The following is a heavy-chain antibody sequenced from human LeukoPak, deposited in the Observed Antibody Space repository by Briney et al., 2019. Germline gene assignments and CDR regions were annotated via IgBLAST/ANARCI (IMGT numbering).Heavy chain of an antibody. CDR1: GFTFNNAW. J-gene: IGHJ6*03. Sequence: GGSLRLSCAASGFTFNNAWMSWVRQAPGKGLEWVSSISSSSSYIYYADSVKGRFTISRDNAKNSLYLQMNSLRAEDTAVYYCARDQTWGYYYYMDVWGKGTTVTVSS. CDR2: ISSSSSYI. CDR3: ARDQTWGYYYYMDV. D-gene: IGHD3-16*01. V-gene: IGHV3-21*01.